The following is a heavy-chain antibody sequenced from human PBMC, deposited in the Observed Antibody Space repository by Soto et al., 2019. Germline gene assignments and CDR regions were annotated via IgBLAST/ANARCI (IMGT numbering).Heavy chain of an antibody. CDR2: ISGSGGST. D-gene: IGHD3-3*01. V-gene: IGHV3-23*01. Sequence: SGGSLRLSCAASGFTFSSYAMSWVRQAPGKGLEWVSAISGSGGSTYYTDSVKGRFTISRDNSKNTLYLQMNSLRAEDTALYYCAKGPTIFGVVIIPDYYYGMYVWGHGTTVTVSS. J-gene: IGHJ6*02. CDR1: GFTFSSYA. CDR3: AKGPTIFGVVIIPDYYYGMYV.